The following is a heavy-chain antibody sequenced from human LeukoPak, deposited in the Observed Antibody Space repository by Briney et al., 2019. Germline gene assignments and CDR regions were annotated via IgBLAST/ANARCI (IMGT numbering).Heavy chain of an antibody. CDR3: ARAVGYCSSTICQIETDY. V-gene: IGHV3-21*01. CDR2: ISSSSSYI. Sequence: GGSLRLSCAASGFTFSSYSMNWVRQAPGKGLEWVSSISSSSSYIYYADSVKGRFTISRDNAKNSLYLKKNSLRAEGTAVYYCARAVGYCSSTICQIETDYWGQGTLVTVSS. CDR1: GFTFSSYS. J-gene: IGHJ4*02. D-gene: IGHD2-2*01.